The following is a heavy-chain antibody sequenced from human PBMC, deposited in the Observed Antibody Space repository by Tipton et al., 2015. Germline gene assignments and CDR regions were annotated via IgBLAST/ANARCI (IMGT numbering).Heavy chain of an antibody. CDR2: INHSGST. V-gene: IGHV4-34*01. D-gene: IGHD6-13*01. CDR3: ARLAPLASSGRNWFDP. J-gene: IGHJ5*02. CDR1: GGSFSGDY. Sequence: TLSLTCAVFGGSFSGDYWSWIRQPPGKGLEWIGEINHSGSTNYNPSLRSRVTISVDTSKNQFSLKLSSVTAADTGVYYCARLAPLASSGRNWFDPWGQGTLVTVSS.